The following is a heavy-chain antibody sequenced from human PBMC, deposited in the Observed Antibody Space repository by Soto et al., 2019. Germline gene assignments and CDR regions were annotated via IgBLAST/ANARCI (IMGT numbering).Heavy chain of an antibody. CDR3: AKDMQTECGGDRYLVPQFDF. Sequence: PGGYLRLSCAVSGFSFSSYGMHWVRQAPGKGLEWVAVISYDGSNKYYADSVKGRFTISRNSSKNTLYLQMNSLRAEDTALYYCAKDMQTECGGDRYLVPQFDFWAQGTLVTVSS. CDR1: GFSFSSYG. V-gene: IGHV3-30*18. CDR2: ISYDGSNK. J-gene: IGHJ4*02. D-gene: IGHD2-21*02.